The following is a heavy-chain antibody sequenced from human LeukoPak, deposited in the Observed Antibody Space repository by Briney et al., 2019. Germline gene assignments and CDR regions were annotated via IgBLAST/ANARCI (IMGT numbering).Heavy chain of an antibody. V-gene: IGHV4-34*01. D-gene: IGHD3-9*01. J-gene: IGHJ4*02. CDR3: ARGADWLPD. Sequence: PSETLSLTCAVYGGSFSGYYWSWVRQPPGKGLEWIGEINHSGSTNYNPSLKSRVTISLDTSKNQVSLKLTSVTAADTAVYYCARGADWLPDWGQGTLVTVSS. CDR2: INHSGST. CDR1: GGSFSGYY.